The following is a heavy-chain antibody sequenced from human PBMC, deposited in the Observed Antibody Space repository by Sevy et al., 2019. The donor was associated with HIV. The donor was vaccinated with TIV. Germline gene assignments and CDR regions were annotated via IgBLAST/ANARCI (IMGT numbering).Heavy chain of an antibody. V-gene: IGHV3-48*03. CDR1: GFIFSSYE. CDR2: IGSSGSNV. CDR3: ARDKLQTTGSLGDYYYGLDV. J-gene: IGHJ6*02. D-gene: IGHD3-16*01. Sequence: GGSLRLSCAASGFIFSSYEMSWVRQAPGKGLEWISYIGSSGSNVYHADSVKGRFTISRDNSKNMLYLQMNGLRAEDTAVYYCARDKLQTTGSLGDYYYGLDVWGQGTRVTVSS.